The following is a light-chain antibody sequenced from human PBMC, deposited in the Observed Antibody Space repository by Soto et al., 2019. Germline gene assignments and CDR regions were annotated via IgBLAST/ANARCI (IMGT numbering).Light chain of an antibody. CDR1: QSVSSY. CDR2: DAS. J-gene: IGKJ1*01. Sequence: VLTQSPATLSLSPGERATLSCRASQSVSSYLAWYQQKPGQAPRLLIYDASNRATGIPARFSGSGSGTDFTLTISSLEPEDFAVYYCQQRSNWPLTFGQGNKVAIK. V-gene: IGKV3-11*01. CDR3: QQRSNWPLT.